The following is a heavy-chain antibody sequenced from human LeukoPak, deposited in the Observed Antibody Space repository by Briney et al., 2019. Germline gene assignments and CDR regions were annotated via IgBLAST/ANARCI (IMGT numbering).Heavy chain of an antibody. V-gene: IGHV4-31*03. J-gene: IGHJ6*02. CDR3: ARWDTTQVGYGMDV. CDR2: IYYSGST. CDR1: GGSISSGGYY. D-gene: IGHD1-26*01. Sequence: PSETLSLTCTVSGGSISSGGYYWSWIRQHPGKGLEWIGYIYYSGSTYYNPSLKSRVTISVDTSKNQFSLKLSSVTAADTAVYYCARWDTTQVGYGMDVWGQGTTVTVSS.